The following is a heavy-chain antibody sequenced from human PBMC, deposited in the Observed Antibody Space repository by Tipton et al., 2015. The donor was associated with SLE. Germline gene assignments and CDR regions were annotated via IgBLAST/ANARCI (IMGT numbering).Heavy chain of an antibody. Sequence: SLRLSCAASGFTFDDYAMHWVRQAPGRGLEWVSGVHWNSGTLGYADSVKGRFTISRDNSKNTLYLQMNSLRTEDTAVYYCARVLRTTAPYYCYYMDVWGKGTTVTVSS. CDR1: GFTFDDYA. V-gene: IGHV3-9*01. CDR3: ARVLRTTAPYYCYYMDV. J-gene: IGHJ6*03. D-gene: IGHD1-14*01. CDR2: VHWNSGTL.